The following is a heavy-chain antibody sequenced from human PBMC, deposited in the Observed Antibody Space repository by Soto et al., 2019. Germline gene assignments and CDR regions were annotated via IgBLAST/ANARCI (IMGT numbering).Heavy chain of an antibody. CDR1: GGSTRSSHTSTY. Sequence: PSETLSLTCSVSGGSTRSSHTSTYWTWIRQPPGKGLEWIAYIYHNGNTAYNPSLKSRITISVDSSKNQFSLKMNSVTAADTAVYYCASGNAWEVLLASWGQGTLVTVSS. CDR3: ASGNAWEVLLAS. CDR2: IYHNGNT. V-gene: IGHV4-61*01. J-gene: IGHJ4*02. D-gene: IGHD1-26*01.